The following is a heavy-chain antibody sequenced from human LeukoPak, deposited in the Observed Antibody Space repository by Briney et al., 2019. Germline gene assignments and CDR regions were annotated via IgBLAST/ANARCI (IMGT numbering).Heavy chain of an antibody. J-gene: IGHJ6*03. CDR3: ARDGYSGSYYRLYYFFMDV. D-gene: IGHD1-26*01. CDR2: LSSSGTTI. V-gene: IGHV3-11*01. CDR1: GFTFSDYY. Sequence: NPGGSLRLSCAASGFTFSDYYMSWIRQAPGKGLEWVSYLSSSGTTIYYADSVKGRFTISRDNAKNSLYLQMNSLRGEDTAVYYCARDGYSGSYYRLYYFFMDVWGKGTTVTVSS.